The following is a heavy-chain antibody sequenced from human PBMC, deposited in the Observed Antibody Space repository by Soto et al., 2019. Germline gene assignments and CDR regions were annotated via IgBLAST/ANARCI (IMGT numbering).Heavy chain of an antibody. J-gene: IGHJ4*02. Sequence: GGSLRLSCAASGFTFSSYAMGWVRQGPGKGLEWVAVVSIGGSTHHADSVRGRFTISRDNSKNTLSLQMNSLTAEDTAVYFCAKRRGAGVHFDYWGQGALVTVSS. CDR3: AKRRGAGVHFDY. CDR2: VSIGGST. V-gene: IGHV3-23*01. D-gene: IGHD2-15*01. CDR1: GFTFSSYA.